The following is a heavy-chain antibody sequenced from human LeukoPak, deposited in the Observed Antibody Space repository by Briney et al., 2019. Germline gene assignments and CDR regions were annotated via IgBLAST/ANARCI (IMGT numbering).Heavy chain of an antibody. CDR1: GGSISSYC. D-gene: IGHD3-22*01. CDR3: ARHYDSSGYWYYFDY. J-gene: IGHJ4*02. V-gene: IGHV4-59*08. Sequence: SETLSLTCTVSGGSISSYCWSWIRQPPGKGLEWIGYIYYSGGTNYNPSLKSRVTISVDTSKNQFSLKLSSVTVADTAVYYCARHYDSSGYWYYFDYWGQGTLVTVSS. CDR2: IYYSGGT.